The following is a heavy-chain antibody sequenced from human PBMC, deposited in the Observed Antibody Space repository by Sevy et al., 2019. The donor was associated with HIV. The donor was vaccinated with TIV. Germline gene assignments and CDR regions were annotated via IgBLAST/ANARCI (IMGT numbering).Heavy chain of an antibody. CDR2: IYYSGST. CDR1: GGSISSYY. CDR3: ARGGGELGVWYFDL. D-gene: IGHD1-26*01. Sequence: SETLSLTCTVSGGSISSYYWSWIRQPPGKGLEWIGYIYYSGSTNYNPSLKSRVTISVDTSKNQFSLKLSSVTGADTAVYYSARGGGELGVWYFDLWGRGTLVTVSS. J-gene: IGHJ2*01. V-gene: IGHV4-59*01.